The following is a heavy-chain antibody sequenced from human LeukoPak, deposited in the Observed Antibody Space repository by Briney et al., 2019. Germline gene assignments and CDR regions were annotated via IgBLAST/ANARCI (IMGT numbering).Heavy chain of an antibody. CDR1: GFIFSDYN. CDR3: TCDLDRSDGL. J-gene: IGHJ3*01. Sequence: GGSLRLSCEASGFIFSDYNMNWVRQAPGKGLEWLSYIDSSSSTIYYADSVKGRFAISRDNAKNSLYLQMNSLRAEDTAVYYCTCDLDRSDGLWGQGTMVTVSS. V-gene: IGHV3-48*04. CDR2: IDSSSSTI. D-gene: IGHD2-8*01.